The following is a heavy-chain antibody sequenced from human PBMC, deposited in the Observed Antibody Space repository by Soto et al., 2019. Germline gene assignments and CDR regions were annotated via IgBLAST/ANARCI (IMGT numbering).Heavy chain of an antibody. CDR2: IYYSGST. D-gene: IGHD6-13*01. CDR3: ARAGIAAASIYYYYGMDV. CDR1: GGSISSYY. Sequence: SQTLSLTCTVSGGSISSYYWSWIRQPPGKGLEWIGYIYYSGSTNYNPSLKSRVTISVDTSKNQFSLKLSSVTAADTAVYYCARAGIAAASIYYYYGMDVWGQGTTVTVSS. V-gene: IGHV4-59*01. J-gene: IGHJ6*02.